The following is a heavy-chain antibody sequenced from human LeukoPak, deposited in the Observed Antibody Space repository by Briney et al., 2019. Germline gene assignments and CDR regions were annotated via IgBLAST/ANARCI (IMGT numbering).Heavy chain of an antibody. CDR1: GGSISSSSYY. Sequence: SETLSLTCTVSGGSISSSSYYWGWIRQPPGKGLEWIGSIYYSGSTYYNPSLKSRVTISVDTSKNQFSLKLSSVTAADTAVYYCAREKQWLVPYYYYYYMDVWGKGTTVTVSS. J-gene: IGHJ6*03. V-gene: IGHV4-39*07. D-gene: IGHD6-19*01. CDR3: AREKQWLVPYYYYYYMDV. CDR2: IYYSGST.